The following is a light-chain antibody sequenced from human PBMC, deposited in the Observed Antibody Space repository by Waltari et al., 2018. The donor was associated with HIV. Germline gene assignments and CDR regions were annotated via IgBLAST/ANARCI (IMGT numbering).Light chain of an antibody. CDR1: TSDVGAYNY. CDR2: GVS. CDR3: SSDTSPSTPIV. V-gene: IGLV2-14*01. Sequence: QSALTQPASVSGSPGQSITISCIGTTSDVGAYNYVSWYQHRPAQVPKPIIYGVSPPPPGVSPRFPGPKAGNPASLTLAGLQAEDGAYYYCSSDTSPSTPIVFGGGTQLTVL. J-gene: IGLJ2*01.